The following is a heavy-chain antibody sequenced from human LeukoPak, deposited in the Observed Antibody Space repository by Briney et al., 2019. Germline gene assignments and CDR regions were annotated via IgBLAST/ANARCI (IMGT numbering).Heavy chain of an antibody. J-gene: IGHJ1*01. CDR1: GFTFSSYA. V-gene: IGHV3-23*01. CDR2: ISGGGGA. Sequence: GGSLRLSCAASGFTFSSYAMSWVRQAPGKGLEWVSAISGGGGAYYSDSVKGGFTIFSGNYKNKPYLLMMSLRADDTAVIYHGQDVDNTGPKVLFQHWGQGSLVTVSS. D-gene: IGHD2-8*02. CDR3: GQDVDNTGPKVLFQH.